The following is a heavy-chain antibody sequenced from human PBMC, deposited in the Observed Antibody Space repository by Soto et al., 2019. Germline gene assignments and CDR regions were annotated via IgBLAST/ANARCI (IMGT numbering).Heavy chain of an antibody. CDR2: INAGNGNT. V-gene: IGHV1-3*01. CDR1: GYTFTSYA. D-gene: IGHD2-2*02. Sequence: ASVKVSCKASGYTFTSYAMHWVRQAPGQRLEWMGWINAGNGNTKYSQKFQGRVTITRDTSASTAYMELSSLRSEDTAVYYCVRNWGPAAIHPGYWGRGTLVTVSS. CDR3: VRNWGPAAIHPGY. J-gene: IGHJ4*02.